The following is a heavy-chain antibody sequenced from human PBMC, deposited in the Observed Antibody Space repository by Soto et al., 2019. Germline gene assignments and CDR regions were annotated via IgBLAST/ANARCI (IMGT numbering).Heavy chain of an antibody. J-gene: IGHJ4*02. CDR2: ISYDGSNK. D-gene: IGHD3-10*01. V-gene: IGHV3-30-3*01. CDR3: ARDLMVRGVITDYFDY. CDR1: GFTFSSYA. Sequence: GGSLRLSCAASGFTFSSYAMHWVRQAPGKGLEWVAVISYDGSNKYYADSVKGRFTISRDNSKNTLYLQMNSLRAEDTAVYYCARDLMVRGVITDYFDYWGQGTLVTVSS.